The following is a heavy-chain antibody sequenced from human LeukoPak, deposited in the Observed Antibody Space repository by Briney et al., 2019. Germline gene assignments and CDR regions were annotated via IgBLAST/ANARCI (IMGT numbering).Heavy chain of an antibody. D-gene: IGHD1-26*01. J-gene: IGHJ4*02. Sequence: GRSLRLSCAASGFTFDDYAIHWVRQAPGKGLEWVSGISWNSGSIGYADSVKGRFTISRDNAKNSLYLQMNSLRADDTALYYCAKDSGGGVGLSTNWGQGTLVTVSS. V-gene: IGHV3-9*01. CDR3: AKDSGGGVGLSTN. CDR2: ISWNSGSI. CDR1: GFTFDDYA.